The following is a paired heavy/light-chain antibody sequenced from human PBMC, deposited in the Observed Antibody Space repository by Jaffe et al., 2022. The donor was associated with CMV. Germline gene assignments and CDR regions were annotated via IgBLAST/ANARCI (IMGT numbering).Heavy chain of an antibody. J-gene: IGHJ4*02. D-gene: IGHD4-17*01. CDR3: ARLARDYGDYWIDY. CDR1: GGSFSGHY. Sequence: QVQLQQWGAGLLKPSETLSLTCTVYGGSFSGHYWSWIRQPPGKGLEWIGEINHSGSTDYNPSLRSRLTISVDMSKNQLSLRLSSMTAADTAVYYCARLARDYGDYWIDYWGQGTRVTVSS. CDR2: INHSGST. V-gene: IGHV4-34*01.
Light chain of an antibody. CDR3: ETWDSYTRV. Sequence: QPVLTQSSSASASLGSSVKLICTLSSGHNDYIIAWHQRQPGKAPRYLMIVEGSGSYNKGTGVPDRISGSSSGADRYLTISNLQSEDEADYYCETWDSYTRVFGGGTKLTVL. J-gene: IGLJ2*01. V-gene: IGLV4-60*03. CDR1: SGHNDYI. CDR2: VEGSGSY.